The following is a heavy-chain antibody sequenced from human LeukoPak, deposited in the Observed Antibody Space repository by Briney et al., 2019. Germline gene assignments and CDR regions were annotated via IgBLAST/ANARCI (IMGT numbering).Heavy chain of an antibody. CDR2: INHSGST. CDR1: GGSISSNTHY. V-gene: IGHV4-39*07. Sequence: SETLSLTCTVSGGSISSNTHYWGWIRQPPGKGLEWIGEINHSGSTNYNPSLKSRVTISVDTSKNQFSLKLSSVTAADTAVYYCARGIKTMIAPLGYNWFDPWGQGTLVTVSS. CDR3: ARGIKTMIAPLGYNWFDP. J-gene: IGHJ5*02. D-gene: IGHD3-22*01.